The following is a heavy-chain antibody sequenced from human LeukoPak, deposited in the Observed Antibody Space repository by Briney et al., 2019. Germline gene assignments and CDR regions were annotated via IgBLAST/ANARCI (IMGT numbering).Heavy chain of an antibody. CDR3: ARERRSGIFVAARSYFDY. CDR2: INPSGGST. D-gene: IGHD6-6*01. CDR1: GYTFSGYY. Sequence: ASVKVSCKASGYTFSGYYIHWVRQAPGQGLEWMGIINPSGGSTSYAQKFQGRVTMTRDMSTSTVYMELSSLRSEDTAVYYCARERRSGIFVAARSYFDYWGQGTLVTVSS. J-gene: IGHJ4*02. V-gene: IGHV1-46*01.